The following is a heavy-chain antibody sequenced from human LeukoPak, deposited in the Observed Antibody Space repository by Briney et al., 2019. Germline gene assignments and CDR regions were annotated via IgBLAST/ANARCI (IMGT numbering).Heavy chain of an antibody. D-gene: IGHD3-10*01. Sequence: PGGSLRLSCVASGFTFSSYGMSWVRQAPGRGLEWVSALSGSGDSTYYADSVKGRITVSRDNSKNTLYLQMNSLRAEDTAVYYCAKMIWGFGTSALDYWGQGTLVTVSS. CDR1: GFTFSSYG. J-gene: IGHJ4*02. V-gene: IGHV3-23*01. CDR2: LSGSGDST. CDR3: AKMIWGFGTSALDY.